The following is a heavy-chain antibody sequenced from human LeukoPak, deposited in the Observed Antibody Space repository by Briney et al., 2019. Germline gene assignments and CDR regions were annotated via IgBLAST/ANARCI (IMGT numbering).Heavy chain of an antibody. D-gene: IGHD3-22*01. J-gene: IGHJ4*02. CDR1: GASISSSSYY. CDR2: IYYSGST. Sequence: PSETLSLTCTVSGASISSSSYYWGWIRQPPGKGLEWIGSIYYSGSTYYNPSLKRRVTISVDTSKNHFSLKLSSVTAADTAVYYCARHPDSSGYYSLSNYFDYWGQGTLVTVSS. V-gene: IGHV4-39*01. CDR3: ARHPDSSGYYSLSNYFDY.